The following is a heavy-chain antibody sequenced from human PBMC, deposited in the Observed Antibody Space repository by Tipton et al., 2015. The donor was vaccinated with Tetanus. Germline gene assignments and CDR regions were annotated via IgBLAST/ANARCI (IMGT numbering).Heavy chain of an antibody. CDR1: GDSVSSGSYY. J-gene: IGHJ4*02. CDR3: VRESSSGWFVDY. Sequence: LRLSCSVSGDSVSSGSYYWTWIRQPPGKGLEWIGYIYRTGSTKYSSSLRDRVTIALDTSKNQFSLKLNSVTAADTAVYYCVRESSSGWFVDYWGQGTVVTVFS. D-gene: IGHD6-19*01. CDR2: IYRTGST. V-gene: IGHV4-61*01.